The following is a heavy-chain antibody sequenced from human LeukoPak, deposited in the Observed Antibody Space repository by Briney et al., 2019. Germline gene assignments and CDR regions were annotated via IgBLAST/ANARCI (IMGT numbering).Heavy chain of an antibody. CDR3: ARGITIPRGVDY. CDR2: INPNSGGI. D-gene: IGHD3-3*01. CDR1: GYTFTGYY. J-gene: IGHJ4*02. Sequence: GASVKVSCKASGYTFTGYYMHWVRQAPGQGLEWMGWINPNSGGINYAQKFQGRVTMTRDTSISTAYMELSSLTSDDTAVYYCARGITIPRGVDYWGQGTLVTVSS. V-gene: IGHV1-2*02.